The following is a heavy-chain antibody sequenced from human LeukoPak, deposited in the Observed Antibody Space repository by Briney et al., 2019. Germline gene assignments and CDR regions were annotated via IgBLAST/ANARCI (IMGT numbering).Heavy chain of an antibody. CDR2: IYYTGST. V-gene: IGHV4-59*01. J-gene: IGHJ2*01. CDR3: ARDYGDIPPDWYYDL. CDR1: GGSISSSY. D-gene: IGHD4-17*01. Sequence: PSETLSLTCTVSGGSISSSYWSWIRQPPGKGLEWIGYIYYTGSTTYNPSLKSRVTISVDTSKNQFSLKLWSVTAADTAVYYCARDYGDIPPDWYYDLWGRGTLVTVSS.